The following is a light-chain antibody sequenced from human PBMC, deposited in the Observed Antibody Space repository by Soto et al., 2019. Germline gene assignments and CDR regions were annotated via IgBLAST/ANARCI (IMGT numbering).Light chain of an antibody. CDR3: QQFGSSSWT. Sequence: ESVLTQSPGTLSLSPGEKATLSCRASQSVSSSYLAWYQQKPGQAPRLLIYGASSRATGIPDRFSGSGSGTDFTLTVSRLEPEDFAVHYCQQFGSSSWTFGQGTKV. V-gene: IGKV3-20*01. J-gene: IGKJ1*01. CDR1: QSVSSSY. CDR2: GAS.